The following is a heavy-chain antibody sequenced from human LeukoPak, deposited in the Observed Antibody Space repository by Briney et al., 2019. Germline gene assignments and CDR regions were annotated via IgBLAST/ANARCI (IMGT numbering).Heavy chain of an antibody. Sequence: ASAKVSCTASGYTFTSYDINWVRQATGQGLEWMGWMNPNSGNTGYAQKFQGRVTMTRNTSISTAYMELSSLRSEDTAVYYCARDGVSSSSADFDYWGQGTLVTVSS. V-gene: IGHV1-8*01. J-gene: IGHJ4*02. CDR1: GYTFTSYD. D-gene: IGHD6-6*01. CDR3: ARDGVSSSSADFDY. CDR2: MNPNSGNT.